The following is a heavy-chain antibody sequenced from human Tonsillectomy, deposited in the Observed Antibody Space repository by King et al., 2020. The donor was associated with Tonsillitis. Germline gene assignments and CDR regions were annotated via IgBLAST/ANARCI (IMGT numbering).Heavy chain of an antibody. V-gene: IGHV3-23*04. CDR1: GFTFNTYA. D-gene: IGHD3-9*01. CDR2: IRGSGGGT. Sequence: DVQLVESGGGLAQPGGSLRLSCAASGFTFNTYAMTWVRQAPGKGLEWVSAIRGSGGGTDYADSVKGRFTTSRDNSKDTLYLQMNSLRAEDTAIYYCAKDRTDILTYNSTWGTFDIWGQGTMVTVS. J-gene: IGHJ3*02. CDR3: AKDRTDILTYNSTWGTFDI.